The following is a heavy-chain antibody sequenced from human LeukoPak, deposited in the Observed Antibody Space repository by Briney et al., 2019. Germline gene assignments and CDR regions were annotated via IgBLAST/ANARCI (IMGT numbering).Heavy chain of an antibody. J-gene: IGHJ4*02. V-gene: IGHV3-23*01. CDR1: GVTFSNFW. Sequence: GETLRLTCAASGVTFSNFWMSWVRQPPGKGLEWVAGISGSGDNTYYAASVKGRSITSRDNSKNTLYLQMNSLTAEDTAVYYCAKGSGYDADFDYWGQGTLVTVSS. D-gene: IGHD5-12*01. CDR2: ISGSGDNT. CDR3: AKGSGYDADFDY.